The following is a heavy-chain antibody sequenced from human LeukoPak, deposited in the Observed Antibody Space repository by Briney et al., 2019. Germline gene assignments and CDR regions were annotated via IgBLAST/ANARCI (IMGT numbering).Heavy chain of an antibody. CDR2: IYYSGST. D-gene: IGHD6-19*01. V-gene: IGHV4-30-4*01. J-gene: IGHJ6*02. Sequence: SETLSLTCTVSGGSIGSDDYYWSWIRQPPGKGLEWIGCIYYSGSTYYNPSLKSRVTISVDTSKNQFSLKLNSVTAADTAVYYCARDQGQWLVTGYGMDVWGQGTTVTVSS. CDR1: GGSIGSDDYY. CDR3: ARDQGQWLVTGYGMDV.